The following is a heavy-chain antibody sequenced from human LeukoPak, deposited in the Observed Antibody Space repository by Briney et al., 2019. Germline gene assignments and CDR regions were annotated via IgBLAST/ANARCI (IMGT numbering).Heavy chain of an antibody. CDR1: GASINGYY. CDR2: VHYSSSR. J-gene: IGHJ4*02. CDR3: ACYKIVERNFDF. Sequence: YETLPLTCTVSGASINGYYWSWIRQPPGKGLEWIGNVHYSSSRKYSPSLESRVTISMDTSQRQFSLKLTSVTAADTAVYYCACYKIVERNFDFWGQGMLVTVSS. D-gene: IGHD5-24*01. V-gene: IGHV4-59*01.